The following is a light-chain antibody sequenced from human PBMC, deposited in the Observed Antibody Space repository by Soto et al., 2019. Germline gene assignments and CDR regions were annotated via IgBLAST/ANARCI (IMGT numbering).Light chain of an antibody. CDR2: DVS. Sequence: QSALTQPASVSGSPGQSITISCTGTSSDVGGYHYVSWYQHHPSKAPKLLIYDVSNRPSGVSDRFSGSKSGNTASLTISGLQAEDEGDYYCSSYTTSSTVVFGGGTKLTVL. CDR1: SSDVGGYHY. J-gene: IGLJ2*01. CDR3: SSYTTSSTVV. V-gene: IGLV2-14*03.